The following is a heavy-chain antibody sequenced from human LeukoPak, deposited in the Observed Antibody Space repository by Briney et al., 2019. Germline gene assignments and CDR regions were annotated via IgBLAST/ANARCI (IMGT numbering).Heavy chain of an antibody. J-gene: IGHJ6*03. CDR3: ARVKRYDYYYMDV. Sequence: ASVKVSCKASGGTFSSYAISWVRQAPGQGFEWMGGIIPIFGTANYAQKFQGRVTITTDESTSTAYMELSSLRSEDTAVYYCARVKRYDYYYMDVWGKGTTVTVSS. CDR2: IIPIFGTA. CDR1: GGTFSSYA. V-gene: IGHV1-69*05. D-gene: IGHD5-24*01.